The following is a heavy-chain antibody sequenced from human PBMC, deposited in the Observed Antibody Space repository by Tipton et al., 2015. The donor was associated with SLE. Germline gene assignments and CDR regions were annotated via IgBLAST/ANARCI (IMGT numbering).Heavy chain of an antibody. J-gene: IGHJ3*02. V-gene: IGHV4-59*11. D-gene: IGHD3-22*01. CDR2: IYNSGSG. CDR3: ARSDDYESIGYDSYAFGI. Sequence: LRLSCTVSGGSISSHYWSWIRQPPGKGLEWIGYIYNSGSGNYNPSLKSRVTISVDTSKNQFSLKLSSVSAADTAVYYCARSDDYESIGYDSYAFGIWGQGTMVTVSS. CDR1: GGSISSHY.